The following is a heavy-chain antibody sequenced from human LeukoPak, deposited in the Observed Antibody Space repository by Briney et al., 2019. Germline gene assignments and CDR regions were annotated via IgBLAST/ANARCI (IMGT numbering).Heavy chain of an antibody. D-gene: IGHD3-22*01. Sequence: GGSLRLSCAASGFTFSSYSMNWVRQAPGKGLEWVSSISSSSSYIYYADPVKGRFTISRDNAKNSLYLQMNSLRAEDTAVYYCARSAYYDSSGLNWFDPWGQGTLVTVSS. J-gene: IGHJ5*02. CDR2: ISSSSSYI. CDR3: ARSAYYDSSGLNWFDP. V-gene: IGHV3-21*01. CDR1: GFTFSSYS.